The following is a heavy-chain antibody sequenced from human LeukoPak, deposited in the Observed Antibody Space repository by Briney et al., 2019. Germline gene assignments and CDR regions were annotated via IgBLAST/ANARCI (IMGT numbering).Heavy chain of an antibody. CDR1: GYTFTSYY. CDR2: INPSGGST. D-gene: IGHD3-10*01. Sequence: ASVKVSCKASGYTFTSYYMHWVRQAPGQGLEWMGIINPSGGSTSYAQKFQDRVTMTRDTSTSTVYMELSSLRSEDTAVYYCALYGSGSYVDYWGEGTLVTVSS. V-gene: IGHV1-46*01. J-gene: IGHJ4*02. CDR3: ALYGSGSYVDY.